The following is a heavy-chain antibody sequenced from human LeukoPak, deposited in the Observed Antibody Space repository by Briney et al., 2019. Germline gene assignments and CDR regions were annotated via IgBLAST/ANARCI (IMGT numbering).Heavy chain of an antibody. J-gene: IGHJ4*02. CDR2: ISAYNGNT. Sequence: ASVKVSCKASGYTFTSYGISWVRQAPGQGLEWMGWISAYNGNTNYAQKLQGRVTITTDESTSTAFMELSSLRSEDTAVYYCARVGGSGSYDGVDYWGQGTLVTVSS. D-gene: IGHD3-10*01. V-gene: IGHV1-18*01. CDR1: GYTFTSYG. CDR3: ARVGGSGSYDGVDY.